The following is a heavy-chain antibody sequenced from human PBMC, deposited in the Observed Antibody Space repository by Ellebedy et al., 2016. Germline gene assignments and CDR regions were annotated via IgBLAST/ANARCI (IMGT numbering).Heavy chain of an antibody. CDR1: GGSFSGYY. Sequence: SETLSLTXAVYGGSFSGYYWSWIRQPPGKGLEWIGEINHSGSTNYNPSLKSRVTISVDTSKNQFSLKLSSVTAADTAVYYCARSRRYDILTGYYRPYYYGMDVWGQGTTVTVSS. CDR3: ARSRRYDILTGYYRPYYYGMDV. V-gene: IGHV4-34*01. D-gene: IGHD3-9*01. CDR2: INHSGST. J-gene: IGHJ6*02.